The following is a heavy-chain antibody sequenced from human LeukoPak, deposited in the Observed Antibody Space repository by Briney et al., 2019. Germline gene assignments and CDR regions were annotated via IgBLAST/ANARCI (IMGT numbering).Heavy chain of an antibody. Sequence: GESLKISCQVSEYNYPNYWVGWVRQLPGKGLEWMGIIYPGVSSPYYSPSFQGHIIISADKSINAAYLQWDSLRASDTAIYFCTTAQDGNFYWDYWGQGTLVTVSS. CDR2: IYPGVSSP. D-gene: IGHD3-9*01. V-gene: IGHV5-51*01. CDR1: EYNYPNYW. CDR3: TTAQDGNFYWDY. J-gene: IGHJ4*02.